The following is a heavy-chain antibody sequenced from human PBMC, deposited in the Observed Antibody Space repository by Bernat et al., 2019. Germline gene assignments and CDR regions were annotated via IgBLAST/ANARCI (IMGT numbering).Heavy chain of an antibody. CDR1: GFTFSNYW. J-gene: IGHJ4*02. Sequence: EVQLVESGGGLVQPGGSLRLSCEASGFTFSNYWMHWVRQAPGKGLVWVSRINGDGSTTNYADSVKGRFTISRDNAKKTLYLQMNSLRAEDTAVYYCAQNYYNSGKYWGQGTLVTVSS. CDR3: AQNYYNSGKY. V-gene: IGHV3-74*01. D-gene: IGHD3-10*01. CDR2: INGDGSTT.